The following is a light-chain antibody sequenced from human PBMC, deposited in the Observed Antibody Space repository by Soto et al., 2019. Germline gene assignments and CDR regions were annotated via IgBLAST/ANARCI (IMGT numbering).Light chain of an antibody. Sequence: DIQMTQSPSSLSASVGDRVTITCRASQSISSYLNWYQQKPGKAPKLLIYAESSLQSGVPSRFSGSGSGTDFTLTISSLHPEDFATYYCQQSYSTPNTFGQGTKLVIK. CDR2: AES. CDR1: QSISSY. CDR3: QQSYSTPNT. V-gene: IGKV1-39*01. J-gene: IGKJ2*01.